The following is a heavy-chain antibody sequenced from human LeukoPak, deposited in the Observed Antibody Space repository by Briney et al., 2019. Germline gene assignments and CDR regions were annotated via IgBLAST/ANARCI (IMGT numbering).Heavy chain of an antibody. D-gene: IGHD3-10*01. CDR3: ARDGYYYGSGSYYNNWFDH. Sequence: SETLSLTCAVSGYSISSGYYWGWIRQPPGKGLEWIGSIYHSGSTYYNPPLKSRVTISVDTSKNQFSLKLSSVTAADTAVYYCARDGYYYGSGSYYNNWFDHWGQGTLVTVSS. J-gene: IGHJ5*02. V-gene: IGHV4-38-2*02. CDR2: IYHSGST. CDR1: GYSISSGYY.